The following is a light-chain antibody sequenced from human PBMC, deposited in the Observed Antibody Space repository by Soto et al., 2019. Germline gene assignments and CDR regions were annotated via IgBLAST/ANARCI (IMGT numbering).Light chain of an antibody. V-gene: IGLV2-14*01. CDR2: EVT. J-gene: IGLJ1*01. CDR3: SSYTSSSTGYV. CDR1: SGDIGSYNR. Sequence: QSALTQPASVSGSPGQSITISCTGTSGDIGSYNRVSWYQQHPGKAPKLIIYEVTDRPSGVSNRFSGSKSGNTASLTISGLQAEDEAEYYCSSYTSSSTGYVFGTGTKLTVL.